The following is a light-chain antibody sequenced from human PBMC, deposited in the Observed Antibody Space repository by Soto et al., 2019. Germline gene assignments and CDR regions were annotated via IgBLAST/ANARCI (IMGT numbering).Light chain of an antibody. V-gene: IGKV3-11*01. CDR1: QSVSSY. Sequence: EIVLTQSPATLSLSPGERATLSCRASQSVSSYLAWYQQKPGQAPRLLIYGASNRAAGIPARFSASGARTDFTLTISDVQPEDFAVYYCHQRQSWPRTFGQGTKVEIK. J-gene: IGKJ1*01. CDR3: HQRQSWPRT. CDR2: GAS.